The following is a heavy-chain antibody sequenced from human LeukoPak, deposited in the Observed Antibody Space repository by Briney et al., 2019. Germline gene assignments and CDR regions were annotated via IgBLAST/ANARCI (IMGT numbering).Heavy chain of an antibody. CDR3: AKVVGATTKYFDY. CDR1: GLTFISDG. Sequence: AGFLRVSCAASGLTFISDGIHWVRQAPGKGLQWVAFIRYDGSNKYYADSVKGRFTISRDNSKNTLYLQMNSLRAEDTAVYYCAKVVGATTKYFDYWGQGTLVTVSS. J-gene: IGHJ4*02. V-gene: IGHV3-30*02. D-gene: IGHD1-26*01. CDR2: IRYDGSNK.